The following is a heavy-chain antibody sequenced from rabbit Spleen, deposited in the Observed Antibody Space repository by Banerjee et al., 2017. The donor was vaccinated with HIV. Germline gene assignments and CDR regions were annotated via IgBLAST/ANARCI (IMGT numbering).Heavy chain of an antibody. CDR3: ARDTGSSFSSYGWDL. V-gene: IGHV1S45*01. CDR1: GFSFSNKAV. CDR2: IAGSSSGFT. J-gene: IGHJ6*01. D-gene: IGHD8-1*01. Sequence: QEQLVESGGGLVQPEGSLTLTCKASGFSFSNKAVMCWVRQAPGKGLEWISCIAGSSSGFTYSATWAKGRFTVSKTSSTTVTLQMTSLTAADTATYFCARDTGSSFSSYGWDLWGQGTLVTVS.